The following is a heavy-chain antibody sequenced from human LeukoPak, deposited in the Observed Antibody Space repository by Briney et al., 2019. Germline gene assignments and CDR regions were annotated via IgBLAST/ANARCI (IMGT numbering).Heavy chain of an antibody. V-gene: IGHV3-11*04. Sequence: GGSLRLSCAASGFTFSDYYMSWIRQAPGKGLEWVSYISSSGSTIYYADSVKGRFTISRDNAKNSLYLQMNSLRAEDTAVYYCARKIGFSSSWYYGRHYFDYWGQGTLVTVSS. CDR2: ISSSGSTI. D-gene: IGHD6-13*01. J-gene: IGHJ4*02. CDR1: GFTFSDYY. CDR3: ARKIGFSSSWYYGRHYFDY.